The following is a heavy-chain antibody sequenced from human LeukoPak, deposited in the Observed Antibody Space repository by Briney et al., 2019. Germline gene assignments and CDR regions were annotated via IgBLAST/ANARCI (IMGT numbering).Heavy chain of an antibody. CDR3: ARTNRRTTKTPEYYFDY. D-gene: IGHD1/OR15-1a*01. Sequence: PSQTLSLTCTVSGGSISSGSYYWSWIRQPAGKGLEWIGRIYTSGSTDYNPSLKSRVTISVDTSKNQFSLKLSSVTAADTAVYYCARTNRRTTKTPEYYFDYWGQGTLVTVSS. J-gene: IGHJ4*02. CDR1: GGSISSGSYY. CDR2: IYTSGST. V-gene: IGHV4-61*02.